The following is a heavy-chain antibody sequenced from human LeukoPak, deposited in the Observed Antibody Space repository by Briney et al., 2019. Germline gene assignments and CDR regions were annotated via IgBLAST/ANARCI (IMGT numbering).Heavy chain of an antibody. Sequence: GGSLRLSCSVSGFTFMDYARNWVRQAPGKGLDWVSAISQVGDNNYYAESVKGRFTTSGANSKNKVYLQMNGLRAEDTGVYYCVKVKEVRRAPYDYWGQGTPVTVSS. CDR3: VKVKEVRRAPYDY. CDR2: ISQVGDNN. J-gene: IGHJ4*02. V-gene: IGHV3-23*01. CDR1: GFTFMDYA.